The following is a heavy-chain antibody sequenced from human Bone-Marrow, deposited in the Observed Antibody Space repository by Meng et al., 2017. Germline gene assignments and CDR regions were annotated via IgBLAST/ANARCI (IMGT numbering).Heavy chain of an antibody. Sequence: ESLKISCVGSGFTFKSHPMNWVRQAPGKGLEWVSSISNTGSYAFYADSMKGRFTIQRDNAKSSVYLQFTNLRVNDTAVYYCARGNWEFLQYAMDVWGHGTMVTVSS. CDR2: ISNTGSYA. V-gene: IGHV3-21*06. CDR1: GFTFKSHP. D-gene: IGHD1-1*01. CDR3: ARGNWEFLQYAMDV. J-gene: IGHJ6*02.